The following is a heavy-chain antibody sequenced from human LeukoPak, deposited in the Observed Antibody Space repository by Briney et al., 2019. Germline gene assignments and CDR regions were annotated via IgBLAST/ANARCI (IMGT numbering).Heavy chain of an antibody. J-gene: IGHJ3*02. CDR3: ARYFYDNRGDAFDI. CDR1: GGSISRNA. Sequence: SEPLSLTCTVSGGSISRNAWSWLRQPPGEGLEWIGYIYYSGSTNYNPSLKSRVTISRDTSKKQFSLNMRSMTAADTSVYYCARYFYDNRGDAFDIWGQGTMVTVSS. CDR2: IYYSGST. D-gene: IGHD3-22*01. V-gene: IGHV4-59*12.